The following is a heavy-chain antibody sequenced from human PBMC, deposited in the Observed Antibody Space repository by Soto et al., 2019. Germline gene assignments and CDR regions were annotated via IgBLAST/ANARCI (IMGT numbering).Heavy chain of an antibody. CDR3: ARPSFPRGLVVVPAAIEGSGYYYYGMDV. CDR1: GGSISSSSYY. V-gene: IGHV4-39*01. D-gene: IGHD2-2*02. Sequence: SETLSLTCTVSGGSISSSSYYWGWIRQPPGKGLEWIGSIYYSGSTYYNPSLKSRVTISVDTSKNQFSLKLSSVTAADTAVYYCARPSFPRGLVVVPAAIEGSGYYYYGMDVWGQGTTVTVSS. CDR2: IYYSGST. J-gene: IGHJ6*02.